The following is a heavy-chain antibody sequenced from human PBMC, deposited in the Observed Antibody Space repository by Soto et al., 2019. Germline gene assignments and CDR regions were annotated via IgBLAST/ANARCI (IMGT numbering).Heavy chain of an antibody. CDR1: GFTLSDHY. J-gene: IGHJ4*02. CDR2: SRDKANGYST. CDR3: VRATYFSDSSGYSRCCDY. Sequence: EVQLVESGGGLVQPGGSLRLSCAVSGFTLSDHYIDWVRQAPGKGLEWVGRSRDKANGYSTQYAPSLKGRFTTSRDDSKNSLYLQMNSLKTEDTAVYYCVRATYFSDSSGYSRCCDYWGQGTLVTVSS. V-gene: IGHV3-72*01. D-gene: IGHD3-22*01.